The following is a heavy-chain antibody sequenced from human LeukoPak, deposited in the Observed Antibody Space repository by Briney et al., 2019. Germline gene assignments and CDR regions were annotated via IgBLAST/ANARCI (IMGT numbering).Heavy chain of an antibody. J-gene: IGHJ4*02. Sequence: GGSLRLSCAASGFTFSTYGMHWVRQAPGKGLEWVAVISYDGSNKYYADSVKGRFTISRDNSKNTLYLQMNSLRAEDTAVYYCAKGPRYCSGGSCYGPEDYWGQGTLVTVSS. V-gene: IGHV3-30*18. CDR1: GFTFSTYG. CDR3: AKGPRYCSGGSCYGPEDY. D-gene: IGHD2-15*01. CDR2: ISYDGSNK.